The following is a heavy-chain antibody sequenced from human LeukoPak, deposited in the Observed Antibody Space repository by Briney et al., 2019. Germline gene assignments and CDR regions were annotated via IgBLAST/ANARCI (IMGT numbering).Heavy chain of an antibody. CDR3: ARNRGYSYGYYFDY. D-gene: IGHD5-18*01. V-gene: IGHV4-34*01. J-gene: IGHJ4*02. CDR1: GGSFSGYY. CDR2: INHSGST. Sequence: SETLSLTCAVYGGSFSGYYWSWIRQPPGKGLEWIGEINHSGSTNYNTSLKSRVTISVDTSKNQFSLKLSSVTAADTALYYCARNRGYSYGYYFDYWGQGTLVTVSS.